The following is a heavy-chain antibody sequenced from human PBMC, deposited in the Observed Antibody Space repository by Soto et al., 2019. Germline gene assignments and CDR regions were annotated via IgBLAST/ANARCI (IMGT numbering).Heavy chain of an antibody. J-gene: IGHJ6*03. CDR1: GGSVSSGSYY. D-gene: IGHD2-15*01. V-gene: IGHV4-61*01. CDR3: ARGRERRGYCSGGSCYPFGDYYYMDV. CDR2: IYYSGST. Sequence: SETLSLTCTVSGGSVSSGSYYWSWIRQPPGKGLEWIGYIYYSGSTNYNPSLKSRVTISVDTSKNQFSLKLSSVTAADTAVYYCARGRERRGYCSGGSCYPFGDYYYMDVWGKGTTVTVSS.